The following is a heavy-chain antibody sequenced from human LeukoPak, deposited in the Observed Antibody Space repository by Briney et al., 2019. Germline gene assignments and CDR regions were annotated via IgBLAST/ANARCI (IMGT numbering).Heavy chain of an antibody. J-gene: IGHJ4*02. D-gene: IGHD3-22*01. CDR1: GSTFSSYA. CDR3: AKSTMIVVVIPPFDY. CDR2: ISGSGGST. V-gene: IGHV3-23*01. Sequence: GGSLRLSCAASGSTFSSYAMSWVRQAPGKGLEWVSAISGSGGSTYYADSVKGRFTISRDNSKNTLYLQMNSLRADDTAVYYCAKSTMIVVVIPPFDYWGQGTLVTVSS.